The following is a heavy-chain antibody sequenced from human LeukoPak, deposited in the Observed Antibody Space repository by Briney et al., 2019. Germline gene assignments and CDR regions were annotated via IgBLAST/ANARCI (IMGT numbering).Heavy chain of an antibody. CDR1: GSRFTTYW. D-gene: IGHD6-19*01. CDR3: VRLDSAGWYYFDY. J-gene: IGHJ4*02. V-gene: IGHV5-51*01. CDR2: IYPADSDT. Sequence: GESLKISWKGSGSRFTTYWIGWVRQMPGKGLESMGIIYPADSDTKYSPSFQGQVTISADKSISTAYLRWSSLKTSDTAMYYCVRLDSAGWYYFDYWGQGTLVTVSS.